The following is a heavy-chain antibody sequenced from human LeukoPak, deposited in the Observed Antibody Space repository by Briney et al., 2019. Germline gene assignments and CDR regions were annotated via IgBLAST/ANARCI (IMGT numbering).Heavy chain of an antibody. CDR1: GFTFSNAW. CDR2: IQSKTDDGTT. CDR3: TTDEYYDSSGYYYGLEFDY. J-gene: IGHJ4*02. D-gene: IGHD3-22*01. V-gene: IGHV3-15*01. Sequence: GGSLRLSCAASGFTFSNAWMSWVPQAPGKGLEWVGRIQSKTDDGTTDYAAPVKGRFTISRDDSKNTLYLQMNSLKTEDTAVYYCTTDEYYDSSGYYYGLEFDYWGQGTLVTVSS.